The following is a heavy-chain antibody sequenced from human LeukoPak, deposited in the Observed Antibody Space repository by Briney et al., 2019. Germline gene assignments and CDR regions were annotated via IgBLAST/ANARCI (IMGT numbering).Heavy chain of an antibody. CDR3: ARVDGGSSWYSTGYYYYYGMDV. D-gene: IGHD6-13*01. CDR1: GFTFSSYA. J-gene: IGHJ6*02. V-gene: IGHV3-30*04. Sequence: GRSLRLSCAASGFTFSSYAMHWVRQAPGKGLEWVAVISYDGSNKYYADPVKGRFTISRDNSKNTLYLQMNSLRAEDTAVYYCARVDGGSSWYSTGYYYYYGMDVWGQGTTVTVSS. CDR2: ISYDGSNK.